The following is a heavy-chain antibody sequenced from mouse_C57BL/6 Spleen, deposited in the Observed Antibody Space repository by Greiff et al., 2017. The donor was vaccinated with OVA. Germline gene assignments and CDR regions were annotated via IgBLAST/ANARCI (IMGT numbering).Heavy chain of an antibody. D-gene: IGHD1-1*01. J-gene: IGHJ3*01. CDR1: GYTFTSYW. CDR2: IDPNSGGT. CDR3: ARSSLITTVVERAWFAY. V-gene: IGHV1-72*01. Sequence: VQLQQPGAELVKPGASVKLSCKASGYTFTSYWMHWVKQRPGRGLEWIGRIDPNSGGTKYNEKFKSKATLTVDKPSSTAYMQLSSLTSEDSAVYYCARSSLITTVVERAWFAYWGQGTLVTVSA.